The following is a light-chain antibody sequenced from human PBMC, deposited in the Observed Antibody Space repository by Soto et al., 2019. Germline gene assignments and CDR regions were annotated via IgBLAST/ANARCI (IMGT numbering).Light chain of an antibody. J-gene: IGLJ1*01. Sequence: GTSSDVGGYNYVSWYQQHPGKAPKLMIYEVNKRPSGVPDRFSGSKSGNTASLTVSGLQAEDEADYYCSSYAGSSNVFGTGTKVTVL. CDR3: SSYAGSSNV. CDR1: SSDVGGYNY. V-gene: IGLV2-8*01. CDR2: EVN.